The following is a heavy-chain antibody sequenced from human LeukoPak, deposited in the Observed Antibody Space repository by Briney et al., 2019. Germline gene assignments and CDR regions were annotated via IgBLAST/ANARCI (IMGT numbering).Heavy chain of an antibody. J-gene: IGHJ4*02. CDR1: GGSSSGYY. CDR3: ARSFGGQGH. V-gene: IGHV3-21*01. D-gene: IGHD4-23*01. CDR2: ISSSSSYI. Sequence: ASETLSLTCAVYGGSSSGYYWSWIRQPPGKGLEWVSSISSSSSYIYYADSVKGRFTISRDNAKNSLYLQMNSLRAEDTAVYYCARSFGGQGHWGQGTLVTVSS.